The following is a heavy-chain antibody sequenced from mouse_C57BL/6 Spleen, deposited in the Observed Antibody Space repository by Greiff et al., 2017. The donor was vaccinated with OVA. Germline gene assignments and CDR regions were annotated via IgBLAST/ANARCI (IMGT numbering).Heavy chain of an antibody. J-gene: IGHJ3*01. Sequence: QVQLQQPGAELVRPGSSVKLSCKASGYTFTSYWMHWVKQRPIQGLEWIGNIDPSDSETHSNQKFKDKATLTVDKSSSTAYMQLSSLTSEDSAVYYCARSGYYDYWGQGTLVTVSA. CDR1: GYTFTSYW. CDR3: ARSGYYDY. D-gene: IGHD2-3*01. CDR2: IDPSDSET. V-gene: IGHV1-52*01.